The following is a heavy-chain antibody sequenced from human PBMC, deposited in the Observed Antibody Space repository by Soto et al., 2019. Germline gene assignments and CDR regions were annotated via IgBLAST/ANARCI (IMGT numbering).Heavy chain of an antibody. CDR2: ISATGGTS. CDR1: VFTFSSYG. J-gene: IGHJ4*02. Sequence: PRGPLRVACAASVFTFSSYGMSWVGQAPGRGLDWVLFISATGGTSYYADSGDGRFTLSRANSKNTLYLQMNSLRAEETAVYYCAQGGYYYDTSRPTFEYWGQGTLVTVSS. CDR3: AQGGYYYDTSRPTFEY. D-gene: IGHD3-22*01. V-gene: IGHV3-23*01.